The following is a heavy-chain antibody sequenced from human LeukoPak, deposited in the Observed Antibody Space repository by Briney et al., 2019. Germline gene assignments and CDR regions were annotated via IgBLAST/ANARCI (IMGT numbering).Heavy chain of an antibody. Sequence: GGSLRLSCAASGFTFSSYAMSWVRQAPGKGLEWVSAISGSGGSTYYADSVKGRFTISRDNSKNTPYLQMNSLRAEDTAVYYCAKEGRYSSSWYQGDYFDYWGQGTLVTVSS. D-gene: IGHD6-13*01. CDR2: ISGSGGST. V-gene: IGHV3-23*01. CDR3: AKEGRYSSSWYQGDYFDY. CDR1: GFTFSSYA. J-gene: IGHJ4*02.